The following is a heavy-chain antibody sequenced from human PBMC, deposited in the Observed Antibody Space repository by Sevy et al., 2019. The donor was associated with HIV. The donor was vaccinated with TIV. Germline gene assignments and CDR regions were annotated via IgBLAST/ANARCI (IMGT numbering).Heavy chain of an antibody. J-gene: IGHJ6*02. CDR3: AGEWLRDTGGIDV. D-gene: IGHD5-12*01. CDR1: GITFSTYD. CDR2: MGLAGEI. Sequence: GGSLRLSCAGSGITFSTYDIHWVRQATGKGLEWVGIMGLAGEIFYSGSVKGRFTISRENAKKSVYLQMNSLTAEDTAVYYCAGEWLRDTGGIDVWGQGTTVTVSS. V-gene: IGHV3-13*01.